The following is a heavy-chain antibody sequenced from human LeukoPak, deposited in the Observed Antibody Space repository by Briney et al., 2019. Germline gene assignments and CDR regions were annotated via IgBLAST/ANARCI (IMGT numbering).Heavy chain of an antibody. CDR1: GYTLTNYY. Sequence: ASVKDSRKASGYTLTNYYMHWVRQAPGQGLEWMGIINSSGGSTRYAQNFQGRLTMSIDASTSTVYMELSSLRTEDTAVYYCASARDRGRYPAVDYWGQGTLVTVSS. J-gene: IGHJ4*02. V-gene: IGHV1-46*01. CDR2: INSSGGST. D-gene: IGHD3-10*01. CDR3: ASARDRGRYPAVDY.